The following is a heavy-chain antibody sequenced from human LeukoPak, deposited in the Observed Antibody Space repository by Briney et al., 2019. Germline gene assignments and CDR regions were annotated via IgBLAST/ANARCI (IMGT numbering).Heavy chain of an antibody. Sequence: SETLSLTCSVSGGSISSYYWSWIRQPPGKGLEWLGYIYYSGSTNYNPSLKSRVAISLNTSKSQFSLKLTSVPAADTAVYYCARAPIPYDRSRTDYRFDPWGQGTLVTVSS. CDR2: IYYSGST. V-gene: IGHV4-59*01. CDR3: ARAPIPYDRSRTDYRFDP. J-gene: IGHJ5*02. CDR1: GGSISSYY. D-gene: IGHD3-16*01.